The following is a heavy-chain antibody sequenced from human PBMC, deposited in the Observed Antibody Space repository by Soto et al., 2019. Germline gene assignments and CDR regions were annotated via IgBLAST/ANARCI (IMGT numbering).Heavy chain of an antibody. V-gene: IGHV4-59*11. CDR3: ARGHNSLQLDGGWFDP. CDR1: GDSIGSHY. D-gene: IGHD6-13*01. J-gene: IGHJ5*02. Sequence: SETLSLTCTVSGDSIGSHYWNWIRQPPGRGLEWIGYIYYSGSTNFNPSLKSRVTISINRSKNQFSLKLSSVTAADTAVYYCARGHNSLQLDGGWFDPWGQGALVTVS. CDR2: IYYSGST.